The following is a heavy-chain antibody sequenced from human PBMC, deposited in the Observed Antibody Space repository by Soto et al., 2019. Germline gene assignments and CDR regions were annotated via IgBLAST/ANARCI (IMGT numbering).Heavy chain of an antibody. CDR3: ARSHSALFSLADFNS. CDR2: ISGSGTST. J-gene: IGHJ4*02. Sequence: EVHLLESGGGLVQPGGSLRLSCAASGFTFSRYALNWVRQAPGKGLEWVAEISGSGTSTYYAPSVKRRFIISTDSSKYTFYLRINSRRAGDTAMYYCARSHSALFSLADFNSGGQGALVSVSS. D-gene: IGHD3-3*02. CDR1: GFTFSRYA. V-gene: IGHV3-23*01.